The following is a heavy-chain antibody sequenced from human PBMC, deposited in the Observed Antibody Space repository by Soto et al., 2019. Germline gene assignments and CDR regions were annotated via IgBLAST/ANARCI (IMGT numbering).Heavy chain of an antibody. Sequence: QVTLKESGPVLVKPTETLTLTCTVSGFSLSNARMGVSWIRQPPGKALEWLAHIFSNDEKSYSTSLKSRPTISKNTSNSQVGLTVTDMVPVDTAAYYCARTDCGGDCFPRSYWYCDLWGRGTLVTVSS. CDR1: GFSLSNARMG. J-gene: IGHJ2*01. D-gene: IGHD2-21*02. V-gene: IGHV2-26*01. CDR3: ARTDCGGDCFPRSYWYCDL. CDR2: IFSNDEK.